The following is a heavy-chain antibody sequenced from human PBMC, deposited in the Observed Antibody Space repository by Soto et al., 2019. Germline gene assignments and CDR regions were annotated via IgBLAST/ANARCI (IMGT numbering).Heavy chain of an antibody. CDR2: IYYSGST. CDR1: GGSISSYY. CDR3: AREVRGVIWFDP. V-gene: IGHV4-59*01. D-gene: IGHD3-10*01. Sequence: SETLSLTCTVSGGSISSYYWSWIRQPPGKGLEWIGYIYYSGSTNYNPSLKSRVTISVDTSKNQFSLKLSSVTAADTAVYYCAREVRGVIWFDPWGQGTLVTVSS. J-gene: IGHJ5*02.